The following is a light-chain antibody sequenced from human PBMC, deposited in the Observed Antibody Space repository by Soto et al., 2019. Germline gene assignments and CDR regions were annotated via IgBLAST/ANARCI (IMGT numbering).Light chain of an antibody. CDR1: SSDVGGYNY. CDR3: CSYAGGYTYV. J-gene: IGLJ1*01. V-gene: IGLV2-11*01. Sequence: LTQPRSVSGSPGQLVTISCTGTSSDVGGYNYVSWYQQYPSKAPKLMIYDVTKRPSGVPDRFSGSKSGNTASLTISGLQAGDEADYYCCSYAGGYTYVFGTGTKVTVL. CDR2: DVT.